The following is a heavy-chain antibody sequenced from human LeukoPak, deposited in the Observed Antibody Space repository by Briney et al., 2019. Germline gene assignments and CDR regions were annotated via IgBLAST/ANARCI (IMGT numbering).Heavy chain of an antibody. D-gene: IGHD1-20*01. J-gene: IGHJ5*02. V-gene: IGHV4-59*01. CDR3: AREGLQYNWNEPRWFDP. Sequence: SEXLSLTCTVSGGSISSYYWSWLRQPPGKGLEWIGYIYYSGSTNYNPSLTSRVTISVDTSKNQFSLKLSSVTAADTAVYYCAREGLQYNWNEPRWFDPWGQGTLVTVSS. CDR2: IYYSGST. CDR1: GGSISSYY.